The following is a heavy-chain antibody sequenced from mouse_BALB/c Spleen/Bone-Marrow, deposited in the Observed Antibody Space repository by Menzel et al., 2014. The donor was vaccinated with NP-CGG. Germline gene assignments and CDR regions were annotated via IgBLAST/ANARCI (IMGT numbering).Heavy chain of an antibody. CDR3: ARWHWGAMDY. J-gene: IGHJ4*01. CDR2: IYPGSGNT. V-gene: IGHV1-84*02. Sequence: VRLQESGPELVKPGASVKISCKASGYTFTDYYINWVKQKPGQGLEWIGWIYPGSGNTEYNEKFKGKATLTVDTSSSTAYMQLSSLTSEDTAVYFCARWHWGAMDYWGQGTSVTVSS. CDR1: GYTFTDYY.